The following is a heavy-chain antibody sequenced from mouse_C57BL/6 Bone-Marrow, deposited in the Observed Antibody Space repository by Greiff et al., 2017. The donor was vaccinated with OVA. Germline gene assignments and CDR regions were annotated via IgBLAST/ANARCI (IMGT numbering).Heavy chain of an antibody. D-gene: IGHD1-1*01. CDR3: ASMCPFITTVVEGWFAY. CDR1: GYSITSGYY. V-gene: IGHV3-6*01. CDR2: ISYDGSN. J-gene: IGHJ3*01. Sequence: EVQLQQSGPGLVKPSQSLSLTCSVTGYSITSGYYWNWIRQFPGNKLEWMGYISYDGSNNYNPSLKNRISITRDTSKNQFFLKLNSVTTEDTATYYCASMCPFITTVVEGWFAYWGQGTLVTVSA.